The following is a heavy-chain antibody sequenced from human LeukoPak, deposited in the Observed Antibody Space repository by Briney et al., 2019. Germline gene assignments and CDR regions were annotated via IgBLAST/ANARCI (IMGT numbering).Heavy chain of an antibody. V-gene: IGHV3-23*01. CDR2: ISGSGGST. CDR1: GFTFSSYA. CDR3: ATFRNYDFWSGYGYFDY. Sequence: GGSLRLSCAASGFTFSSYAMSWVRQAPGKGLEWVSAISGSGGSTYYADSVKGRFTISRDNSKNTLYLQMNSLRAEDTAVYYCATFRNYDFWSGYGYFDYWGQGTLVTVSS. D-gene: IGHD3-3*01. J-gene: IGHJ4*02.